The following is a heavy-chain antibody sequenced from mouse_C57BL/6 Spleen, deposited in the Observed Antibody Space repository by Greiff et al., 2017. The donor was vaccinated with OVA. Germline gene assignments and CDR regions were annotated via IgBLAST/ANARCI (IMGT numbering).Heavy chain of an antibody. CDR1: GYTFTSYW. CDR2: IDPSDSET. CDR3: ARRHYSNYFDN. J-gene: IGHJ2*01. D-gene: IGHD2-5*01. Sequence: QVQLQQPGAELVRPGSSVKLSCKASGYTFTSYWMHWVKQRPIQGLEWIGNIDPSDSETHYNQKFKDKATLTVDKSSSTAYMQLSSLTSEDSAVYYCARRHYSNYFDNWGQGTTLTVSS. V-gene: IGHV1-52*01.